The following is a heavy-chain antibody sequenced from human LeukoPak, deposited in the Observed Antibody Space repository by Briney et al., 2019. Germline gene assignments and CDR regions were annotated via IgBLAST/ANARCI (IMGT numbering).Heavy chain of an antibody. J-gene: IGHJ4*02. D-gene: IGHD3-10*01. V-gene: IGHV3-15*01. CDR3: TTDQMVRGYYFDY. CDR2: IKSKTDGGTT. CDR1: GFTFSNAW. Sequence: GGSLRLSCAASGFTFSNAWMSWVRQAPGKGLEWVGRIKSKTDGGTTDYAAPVKGSFTISRDDSKNTLYLQMNSLKTEDTAVYYCTTDQMVRGYYFDYWGQGTLVTVSS.